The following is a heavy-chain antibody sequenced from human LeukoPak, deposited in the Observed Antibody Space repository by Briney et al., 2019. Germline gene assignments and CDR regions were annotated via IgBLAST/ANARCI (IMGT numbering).Heavy chain of an antibody. J-gene: IGHJ4*02. CDR1: GFTFSSYT. Sequence: PGGSLRLSCAASGFTFSSYTMNWVRQAPGKGLEWVSSISSSRSYIYYADSVRGRFTISRDKAKKSLLLQMNSLRAEDTAVYYCARDGCATFDYWGQGTLVPLFS. CDR3: ARDGCATFDY. D-gene: IGHD3-16*01. V-gene: IGHV3-21*01. CDR2: ISSSRSYI.